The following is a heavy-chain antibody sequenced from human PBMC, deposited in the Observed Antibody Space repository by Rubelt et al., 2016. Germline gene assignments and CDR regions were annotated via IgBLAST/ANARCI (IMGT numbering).Heavy chain of an antibody. CDR2: INHSGST. J-gene: IGHJ6*02. Sequence: QVQLQQWGAGLLKPSETLSLTCAVYGGSFSGYYWSWIRQPPGKGLEWIGEINHSGSTNYNPSLKSRVTISVETSKTLFSLRLSSVPAADPALYYCAGGRGGSSSWLGRDYYGMDVWGQGTTVTVSS. V-gene: IGHV4-34*01. CDR3: AGGRGGSSSWLGRDYYGMDV. CDR1: GGSFSGYY. D-gene: IGHD6-13*01.